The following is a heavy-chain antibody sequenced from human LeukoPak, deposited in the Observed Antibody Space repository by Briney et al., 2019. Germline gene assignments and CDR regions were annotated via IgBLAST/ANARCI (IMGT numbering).Heavy chain of an antibody. D-gene: IGHD4-17*01. V-gene: IGHV3-48*02. CDR1: GFTFSSYS. Sequence: GGSLRLSCAASGFTFSSYSMNWVRQAPGKGLEWVSYISSRSSTIYYADSVKGRFTISRDNAKNSLFLQMNSLRDEDTAVYYCAREQNYGDYVGTDYWGQGTLVTVSS. CDR3: AREQNYGDYVGTDY. J-gene: IGHJ4*02. CDR2: ISSRSSTI.